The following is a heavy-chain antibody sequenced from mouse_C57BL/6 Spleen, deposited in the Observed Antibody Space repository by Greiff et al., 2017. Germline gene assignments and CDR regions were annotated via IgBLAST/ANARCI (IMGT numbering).Heavy chain of an antibody. CDR1: GYTFTDYE. D-gene: IGHD1-1*01. V-gene: IGHV1-15*01. J-gene: IGHJ1*03. CDR2: LDPESGGT. CDR3: TRSLITTVVATDLYFDV. Sequence: VQLQQSGAELVRPGASVTLSCKASGYTFTDYEMHWVKQTPVPGLAWIGALDPESGGTAYNQQFKGKAILTAAKSSSTAYIELRCLTSEDSAVFYCTRSLITTVVATDLYFDVWGTGTTVTVSS.